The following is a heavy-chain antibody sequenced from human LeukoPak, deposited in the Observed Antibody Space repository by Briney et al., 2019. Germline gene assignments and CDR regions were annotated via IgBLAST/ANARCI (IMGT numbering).Heavy chain of an antibody. V-gene: IGHV3-33*01. CDR3: ARGIFGSGSYPDY. CDR1: GFTFSTYA. Sequence: GGSLRLSCAASGFTFSTYAMHWVRQAPGKGLEWVAMIWHDGSNKYYTDSVKGRFTISRDNSKNTVYLQMNSLRDEDTAVYYCARGIFGSGSYPDYWGQGTLVTVSS. J-gene: IGHJ4*02. CDR2: IWHDGSNK. D-gene: IGHD3-10*01.